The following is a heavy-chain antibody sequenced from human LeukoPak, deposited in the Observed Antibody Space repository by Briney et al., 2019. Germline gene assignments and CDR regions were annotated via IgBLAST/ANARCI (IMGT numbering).Heavy chain of an antibody. J-gene: IGHJ4*02. D-gene: IGHD6-6*01. V-gene: IGHV1-2*02. CDR2: INPNSGGT. Sequence: ASVKVSCKASGYTFTDYYMHWVRQAPGQGLEWMGWINPNSGGTEYAQKFQGRVTMTRDTSISTAYMELSRLRSEDTAVYYCARVDVEYSSSSPDYWGQGTLVTVSS. CDR3: ARVDVEYSSSSPDY. CDR1: GYTFTDYY.